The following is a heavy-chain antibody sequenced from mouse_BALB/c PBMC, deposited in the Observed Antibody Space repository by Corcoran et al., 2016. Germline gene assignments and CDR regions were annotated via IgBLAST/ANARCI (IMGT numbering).Heavy chain of an antibody. CDR3: ARRGNGNYIFFDY. D-gene: IGHD2-1*01. Sequence: EVQLQQAGPQLVKPGASMKISCKASGYSLTGYTMNWVKQSHGKNLEWIGLINPYNGGTSYNQKFKGKATLTVDQSSSTAYMELLSLTSEDSAVYYCARRGNGNYIFFDYWGQGTTLTVSS. J-gene: IGHJ2*01. CDR2: INPYNGGT. CDR1: GYSLTGYT. V-gene: IGHV1-18*01.